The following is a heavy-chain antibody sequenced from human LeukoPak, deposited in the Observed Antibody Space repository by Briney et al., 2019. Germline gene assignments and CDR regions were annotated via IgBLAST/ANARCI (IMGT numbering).Heavy chain of an antibody. V-gene: IGHV1-2*02. D-gene: IGHD3-22*01. J-gene: IGHJ4*02. CDR2: INPNSGGT. CDR3: ARVNYYDSSGYYPY. Sequence: GASVKVSCKASGYTFTGYYMHWVRQAPGQGLEWMGWINPNSGGTNYAQKFQGRFTMTRDTSISTAYMELSRLRSDDTAVYYCARVNYYDSSGYYPYWGQGTLVTVSS. CDR1: GYTFTGYY.